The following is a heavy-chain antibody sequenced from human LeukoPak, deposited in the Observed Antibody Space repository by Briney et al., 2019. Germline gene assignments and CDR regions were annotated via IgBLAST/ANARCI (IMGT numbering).Heavy chain of an antibody. V-gene: IGHV3-7*04. CDR2: INPDGSEN. CDR3: ARDDHWASDF. Sequence: GGSLRLSCAASGFTFSTYWMSWVRQAPGKGLEWVANINPDGSENQYVASVKGRFAISRDNAKNSLFLQMNSLRGEDTAVYYCARDDHWASDFWGQGTLVTVSS. CDR1: GFTFSTYW. J-gene: IGHJ4*02. D-gene: IGHD7-27*01.